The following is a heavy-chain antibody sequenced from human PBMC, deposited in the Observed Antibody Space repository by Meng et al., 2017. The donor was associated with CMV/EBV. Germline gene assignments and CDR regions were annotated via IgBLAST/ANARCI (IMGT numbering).Heavy chain of an antibody. V-gene: IGHV4-34*01. CDR3: ARVWTGN. Sequence: SQTLSLTCAVYGGSFSGYYWSWIRQPPGKGLEWLGEINHSGSTNYNPSLKSRVTISVDTSKNQFALKLSSVTAADTAVYYCARVWTGNWGQGTLVTVSS. CDR1: GGSFSGYY. D-gene: IGHD3/OR15-3a*01. J-gene: IGHJ4*02. CDR2: INHSGST.